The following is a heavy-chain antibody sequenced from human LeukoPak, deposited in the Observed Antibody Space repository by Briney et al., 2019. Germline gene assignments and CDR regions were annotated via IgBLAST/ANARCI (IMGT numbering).Heavy chain of an antibody. V-gene: IGHV5-51*01. CDR1: GYSFSNDW. Sequence: GESLKISCKGSGYSFSNDWIGWVRQMPGKGLEWMGIIYPADSDTKYSPSFKGQVTISADKSISPAYLQWNSLGASDTAMYYCARRGCIGGTCYGYWGQGTLVTVSS. D-gene: IGHD2-15*01. CDR2: IYPADSDT. J-gene: IGHJ4*02. CDR3: ARRGCIGGTCYGY.